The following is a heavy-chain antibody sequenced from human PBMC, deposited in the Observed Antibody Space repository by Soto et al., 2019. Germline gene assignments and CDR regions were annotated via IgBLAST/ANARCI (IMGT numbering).Heavy chain of an antibody. CDR2: INHSGST. CDR1: GGSFSGYY. V-gene: IGHV4-34*01. D-gene: IGHD2-2*01. Sequence: QVQLQQWGAGLLKPSETLSLTCAVYGGSFSGYYWSWIRQPPGKGLEWIGEINHSGSTNYNPSLKGRVTISVDTSKNQFSLKLSSVTAADTAVYYCARVKIVVPAAMSGNWFDPWGQGTLVTVSS. J-gene: IGHJ5*02. CDR3: ARVKIVVPAAMSGNWFDP.